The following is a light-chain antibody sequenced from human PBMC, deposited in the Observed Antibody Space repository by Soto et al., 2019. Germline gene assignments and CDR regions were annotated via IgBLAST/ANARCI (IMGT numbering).Light chain of an antibody. CDR2: EVR. J-gene: IGLJ1*01. V-gene: IGLV2-14*01. CDR1: RSDVGSYNY. Sequence: QSVLTQPASVSGSPGQSITISCTGTRSDVGSYNYVAWYQQFPGKTPKLMIYEVRNRPSGVSSRFSGSKSGNTASLTISGLQAEDEADYYCISYTGSDTSYVFGTGTKVTVL. CDR3: ISYTGSDTSYV.